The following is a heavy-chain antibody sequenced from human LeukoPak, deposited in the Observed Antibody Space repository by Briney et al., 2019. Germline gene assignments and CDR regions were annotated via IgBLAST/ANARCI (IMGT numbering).Heavy chain of an antibody. D-gene: IGHD6-19*01. CDR1: GYSISSDYY. CDR3: ARGIAVAGYYFDY. Sequence: SETLSLTCTVSGYSISSDYYWGWIRQPPGKGLEWIGSIYHSGSTYYNPSLKSRVTISVDTSKSQFSLKLSSVTAADTAVYYCARGIAVAGYYFDYWGQGTLVTVSS. V-gene: IGHV4-38-2*02. J-gene: IGHJ4*02. CDR2: IYHSGST.